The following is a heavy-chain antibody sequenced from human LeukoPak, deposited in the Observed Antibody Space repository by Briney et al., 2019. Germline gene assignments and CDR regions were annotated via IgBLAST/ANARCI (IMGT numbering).Heavy chain of an antibody. CDR1: GVTFSGYS. Sequence: GGSLRLSCAASGVTFSGYSMNWVRQAPGKGLEWVSAITATSLHIYYADSVKGRFTISRDNAKNSLYLQMNSLRAEDTAVYYCARAPSYYYDSSAAEYFQHWGQGTLVTVSS. CDR3: ARAPSYYYDSSAAEYFQH. CDR2: ITATSLHI. J-gene: IGHJ1*01. V-gene: IGHV3-21*01. D-gene: IGHD3-22*01.